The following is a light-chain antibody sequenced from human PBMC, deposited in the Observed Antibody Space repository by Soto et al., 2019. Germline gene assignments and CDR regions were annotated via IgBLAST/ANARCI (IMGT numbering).Light chain of an antibody. CDR2: RNN. V-gene: IGLV1-47*01. CDR1: SSNIGSNY. Sequence: QSVLTQPPSASGTPGQRVTISCSGSSSNIGSNYVYWYQQLPGTAPKLLIYRNNQRPSGVPDRFSSSKSGTSASLAISGLRSEDEADYYCAAWDDSLSGNWVFGGGTKVTVL. CDR3: AAWDDSLSGNWV. J-gene: IGLJ3*02.